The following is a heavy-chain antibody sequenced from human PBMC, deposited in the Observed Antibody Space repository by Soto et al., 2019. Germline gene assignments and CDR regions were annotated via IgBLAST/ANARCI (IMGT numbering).Heavy chain of an antibody. V-gene: IGHV4-31*03. D-gene: IGHD3-10*01. CDR2: IYYSGST. CDR1: GGSISSGGYY. J-gene: IGHJ6*02. CDR3: ARDPMVRGALDGMDV. Sequence: QVQLQESGPGLVKPSQNLSLTCTVSGGSISSGGYYWSWIRQHPGKGLEWIGYIYYSGSTYYNPSLKSRVTISVDTSKRQFSPKLNSVTAADTAVYYCARDPMVRGALDGMDVWGQGTTVTVSS.